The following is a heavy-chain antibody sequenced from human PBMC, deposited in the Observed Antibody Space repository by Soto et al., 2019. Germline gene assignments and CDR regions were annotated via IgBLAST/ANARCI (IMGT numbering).Heavy chain of an antibody. D-gene: IGHD1-20*01. J-gene: IGHJ6*02. V-gene: IGHV4-39*01. CDR1: GGSISSSSYY. CDR3: VTGHTTGSVYGMDV. Sequence: SETLSLTCTVSGGSISSSSYYWGWIRQPPGKGLEWIGSIYYSGSTYYNPSLKSRVTISVDTSKNQFSLKLSSVTAADTAVYYCVTGHTTGSVYGMDVWGQGNTVTVSS. CDR2: IYYSGST.